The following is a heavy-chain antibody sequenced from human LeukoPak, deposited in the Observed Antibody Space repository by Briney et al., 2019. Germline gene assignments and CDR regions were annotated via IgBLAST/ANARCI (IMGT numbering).Heavy chain of an antibody. J-gene: IGHJ5*02. CDR2: ICGSGGST. D-gene: IGHD3-3*01. CDR3: AKDLLRAYDFWSGYSS. Sequence: GGSLRLSCAASGFTFSSYDMSWVRQAPGKGLEWVSDICGSGGSTYYADSVKGRFTISRDNSKNTLYLQMNSLRAEDTAVYYCAKDLLRAYDFWSGYSSWGQGTLVTVSS. V-gene: IGHV3-23*01. CDR1: GFTFSSYD.